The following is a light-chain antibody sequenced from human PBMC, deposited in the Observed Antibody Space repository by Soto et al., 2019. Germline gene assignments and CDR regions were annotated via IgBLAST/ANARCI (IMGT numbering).Light chain of an antibody. CDR1: SSDVAGYNY. Sequence: QSVLTQPRSVSGSPGQSVTISCTGTSSDVAGYNYVSWYQQHPGKAPKLMIYDVSKRPSGVPDRFSGSKSGNTASLTISGLQAEDEADYYCCSYAGSSYVFGTGNKVTVL. CDR2: DVS. V-gene: IGLV2-11*01. J-gene: IGLJ1*01. CDR3: CSYAGSSYV.